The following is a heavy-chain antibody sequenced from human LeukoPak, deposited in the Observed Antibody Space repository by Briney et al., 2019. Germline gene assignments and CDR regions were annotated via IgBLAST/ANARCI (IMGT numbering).Heavy chain of an antibody. V-gene: IGHV4-59*01. CDR2: VHSSGST. D-gene: IGHD3-9*01. CDR1: GGSISSFF. Sequence: SETLSLTCTVSGGSISSFFWSWIRQPPGKGLEWIGYVHSSGSTKYNPSLKSRLIISVDMSKNQFSLKLRSVSVADTAVYYCARLAPGNYDILTGDPKVIFDYWGQGALVTVSS. J-gene: IGHJ4*02. CDR3: ARLAPGNYDILTGDPKVIFDY.